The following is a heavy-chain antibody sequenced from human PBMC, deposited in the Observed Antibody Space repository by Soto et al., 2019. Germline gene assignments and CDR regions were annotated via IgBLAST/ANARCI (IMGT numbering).Heavy chain of an antibody. Sequence: QITLKESGPPLVKPTQTLTLTCTFSGFSLSTSGVGVGWIRQPPGKALEWLALIYWDDDKRYSPSLKSRLTITKDTSKNQVVLTMSNMDPVDTATYYCAHIPGAPYIVLVPAEWFDPWGQGTLVTVSS. CDR2: IYWDDDK. D-gene: IGHD2-2*01. CDR3: AHIPGAPYIVLVPAEWFDP. J-gene: IGHJ5*02. CDR1: GFSLSTSGVG. V-gene: IGHV2-5*02.